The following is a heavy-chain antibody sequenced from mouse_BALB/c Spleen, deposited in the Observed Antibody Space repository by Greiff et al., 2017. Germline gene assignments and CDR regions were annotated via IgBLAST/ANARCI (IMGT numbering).Heavy chain of an antibody. V-gene: IGHV5-6-5*01. Sequence: EVKLMESGGGLVKPGGSLKLSCAASGFTFSSYAMSWVRQTPEKRLEWVASISSGGSTYYPDSVKGRFTISRDNARNILYLQMSSLRSEDTAMYYCARFYDYDDGFDYWGQGTTLTVSS. CDR2: ISSGGST. CDR1: GFTFSSYA. J-gene: IGHJ2*01. D-gene: IGHD2-4*01. CDR3: ARFYDYDDGFDY.